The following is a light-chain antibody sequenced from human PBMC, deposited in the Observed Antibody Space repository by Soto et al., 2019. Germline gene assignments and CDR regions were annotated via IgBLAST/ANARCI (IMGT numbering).Light chain of an antibody. CDR1: QSVSSSY. V-gene: IGKV3D-20*02. Sequence: EIVLTQSPGTLSLSPGERATLSCRASQSVSSSYLAWYQQKPGQAPRLLIYGASSSDTGIPDRFSGSGSGTDFTPTISSLEPEAFAVYYCQQHSHWSLTWTFGQGTKEEIK. CDR3: QQHSHWSLTWT. J-gene: IGKJ1*01. CDR2: GAS.